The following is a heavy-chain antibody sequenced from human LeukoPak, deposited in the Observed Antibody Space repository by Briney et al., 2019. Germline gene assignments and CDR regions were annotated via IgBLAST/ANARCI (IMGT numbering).Heavy chain of an antibody. CDR3: ARGRRGRQTVVVIPDAFDP. CDR2: INPNSGET. V-gene: IGHV1-8*03. Sequence: ASVKVTCKTSGYTPTNYDINWVRQATGQGLEWMGWINPNSGETVYAQKFQGRVTITRNTSIGTAYVELSGLRSDDTAVYYCARGRRGRQTVVVIPDAFDPWGQGTMVTVSS. J-gene: IGHJ3*01. CDR1: GYTPTNYD. D-gene: IGHD3-22*01.